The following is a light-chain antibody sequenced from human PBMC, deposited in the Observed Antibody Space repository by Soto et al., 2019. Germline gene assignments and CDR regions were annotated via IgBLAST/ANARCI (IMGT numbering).Light chain of an antibody. J-gene: IGLJ2*01. V-gene: IGLV4-69*01. CDR2: LNSDGSH. Sequence: QPVLTQSPSASASLGASVKLTCTLNSGHSSYAIAWHQQQPEKGPRYLMKLNSDGSHSKGDGIPDRFSGSSSGAERYLTTSSLQSEDEADYYCQARGTGVVFGGGTKVTVL. CDR1: SGHSSYA. CDR3: QARGTGVV.